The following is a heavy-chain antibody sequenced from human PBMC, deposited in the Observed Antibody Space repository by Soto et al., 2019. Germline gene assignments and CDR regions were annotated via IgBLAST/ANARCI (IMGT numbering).Heavy chain of an antibody. V-gene: IGHV1-46*01. CDR2: INPSGGRT. J-gene: IGHJ4*02. Sequence: ASVKVSCKASGYTFTIYYMHWVRQAPGQGLEWMGIINPSGGRTSYAQKFQGGLTMTRDTSASTAYMELSSLRSEDTAVYYCARSIVVVTALDYWGQGTLVTVSS. CDR3: ARSIVVVTALDY. D-gene: IGHD2-21*02. CDR1: GYTFTIYY.